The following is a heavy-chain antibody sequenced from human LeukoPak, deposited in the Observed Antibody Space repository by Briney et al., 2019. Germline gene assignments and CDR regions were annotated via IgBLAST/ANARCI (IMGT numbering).Heavy chain of an antibody. CDR2: IYYTGGT. J-gene: IGHJ4*02. D-gene: IGHD5-18*01. CDR1: GYSISSGYY. Sequence: SETLSLTCSVSGYSISSGYYWGWIRPPPGRGREGIGSIYYTGGTLYNPSLKSRVSMSVDTSTNQFSLKLTSVTAADTAVYYCARDRTGRNTAQDDYWGQGTLVTVSS. CDR3: ARDRTGRNTAQDDY. V-gene: IGHV4-38-2*02.